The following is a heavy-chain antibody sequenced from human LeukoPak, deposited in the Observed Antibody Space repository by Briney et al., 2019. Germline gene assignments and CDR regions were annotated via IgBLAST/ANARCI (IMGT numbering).Heavy chain of an antibody. CDR3: ARVRGTILTAEYDY. CDR2: INPNSGGT. D-gene: IGHD3-9*01. V-gene: IGHV1-2*02. J-gene: IGHJ4*02. Sequence: GASVKVSCKASGYTFTGYYMHWVRQAPGQGLEWMGWINPNSGGTNYAQKFQGRVTMTRDTSTSTVYMELSSLRSEDTAVYYCARVRGTILTAEYDYWGQGTLVTVSS. CDR1: GYTFTGYY.